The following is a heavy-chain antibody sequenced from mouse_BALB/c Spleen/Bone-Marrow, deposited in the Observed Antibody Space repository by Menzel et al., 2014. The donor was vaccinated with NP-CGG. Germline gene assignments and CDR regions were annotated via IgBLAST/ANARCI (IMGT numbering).Heavy chain of an antibody. CDR3: ARRGYGSWYFDV. V-gene: IGHV4-1*02. CDR1: GFDFSRYW. Sequence: EVKLVESGGGLVQPGGSLKLSCAASGFDFSRYWMSWVRQAPGKGLEWIGEINPDSSTINYTPSLKDEFIISRDNAKNTLYLQMSKVRSEDTALYYCARRGYGSWYFDVWGAGTTVTVSS. CDR2: INPDSSTI. J-gene: IGHJ1*01. D-gene: IGHD2-2*01.